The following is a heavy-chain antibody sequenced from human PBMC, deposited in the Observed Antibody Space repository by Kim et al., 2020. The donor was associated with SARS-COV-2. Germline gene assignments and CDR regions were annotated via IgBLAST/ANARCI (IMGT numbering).Heavy chain of an antibody. CDR3: ARGPDYSPFDN. CDR1: GFTFSSYE. J-gene: IGHJ4*02. CDR2: IIGSGTTR. V-gene: IGHV3-48*03. D-gene: IGHD4-4*01. Sequence: GGSLRLSCAASGFTFSSYEMNWVRQAPGKGLEWVSYIIGSGTTRYYADSVRGRFTISRDNDKNSLYLQMNSLRAEDTAVYYCARGPDYSPFDNWGQGTLGTVSS.